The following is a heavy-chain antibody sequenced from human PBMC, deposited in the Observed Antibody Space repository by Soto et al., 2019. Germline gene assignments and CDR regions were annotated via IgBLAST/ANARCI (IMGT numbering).Heavy chain of an antibody. J-gene: IGHJ5*02. CDR2: IYDSGST. Sequence: QVQLQESGPGLVKPSQTLSLTCTVSGGSINSGGYYWSWIRQHPGKGLEWIGNIYDSGSTDYIVSLKSRVTITADTSKNQFSLKLSSVTAADTAGYYCARRIVGARGWLDPWGQGTRFTVSS. CDR1: GGSINSGGYY. D-gene: IGHD1-26*01. V-gene: IGHV4-31*03. CDR3: ARRIVGARGWLDP.